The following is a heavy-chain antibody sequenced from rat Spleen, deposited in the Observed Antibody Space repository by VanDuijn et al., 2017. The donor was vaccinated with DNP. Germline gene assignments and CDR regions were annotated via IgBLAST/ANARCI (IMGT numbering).Heavy chain of an antibody. CDR1: GCTFSDYY. CDR2: ISYDGGST. CDR3: ARRGTDYGWYFDF. D-gene: IGHD1-6*01. Sequence: EVQLVESGGGLVQPGRSLKLSCAASGCTFSDYYMAWVRQAPTKGLAWVAYISYDGGSTYYGDSVKGRCTISRDNAKSTRYLQMNSLRSEKMATYYCARRGTDYGWYFDFWGPGTMVTVSS. J-gene: IGHJ1*01. V-gene: IGHV5-22*01.